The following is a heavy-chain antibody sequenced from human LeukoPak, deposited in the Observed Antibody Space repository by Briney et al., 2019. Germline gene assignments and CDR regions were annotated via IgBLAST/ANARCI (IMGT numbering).Heavy chain of an antibody. J-gene: IGHJ4*02. D-gene: IGHD6-19*01. V-gene: IGHV4-59*08. CDR2: IYYSGST. Sequence: SETPSLTCTVSGGSISSYYWSWIRQPPGKGLEWIGYIYYSGSTNYNPSLKSRVTISVDTSKNQFSLKLSSVTAADTAVYYCARRASYSSGWSFDYWGQGTLVTVSS. CDR1: GGSISSYY. CDR3: ARRASYSSGWSFDY.